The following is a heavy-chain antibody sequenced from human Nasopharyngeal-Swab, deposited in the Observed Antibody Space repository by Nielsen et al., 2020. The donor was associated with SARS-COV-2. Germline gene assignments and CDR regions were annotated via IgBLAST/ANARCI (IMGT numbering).Heavy chain of an antibody. CDR1: GDSIDRSSFY. V-gene: IGHV4-39*01. CDR2: IFYNGNT. CDR3: ARRQSSGWYGSFDY. J-gene: IGHJ4*02. Sequence: SEILSLTCSVTGDSIDRSSFYWAWIRQPPGKGLEWIGSIFYNGNTYYNPSLKSRVTISVDTSKNEFSVKLSSATAADTAVYYCARRQSSGWYGSFDYWGQGRLVTVSS. D-gene: IGHD6-19*01.